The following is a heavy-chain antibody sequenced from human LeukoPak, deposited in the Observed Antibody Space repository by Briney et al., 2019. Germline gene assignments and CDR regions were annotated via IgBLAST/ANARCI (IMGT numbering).Heavy chain of an antibody. CDR1: GGSISHTNW. CDR3: SRENGAFSLFGY. Sequence: SGTLSLTCVVSGGSISHTNWWAWVRQPPGQGLEWVGENTVTGQNYYKPSLEGRVILYLDKPKNQLSLTPNYVTAAGAAVYFCSRENGAFSLFGYWGEGTLVTVLS. V-gene: IGHV4-4*02. CDR2: NTVTGQN. J-gene: IGHJ4*02. D-gene: IGHD2-8*01.